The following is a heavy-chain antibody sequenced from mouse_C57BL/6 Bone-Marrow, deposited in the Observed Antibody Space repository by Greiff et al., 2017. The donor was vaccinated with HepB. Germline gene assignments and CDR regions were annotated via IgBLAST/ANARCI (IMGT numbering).Heavy chain of an antibody. Sequence: EVKLVDSGGGLVQSGRSLRLSCATSGFTFSDFYMEWVRQAPGKGLEWIAASRNKANDYTTEYSASVKGRFIVSRDTSQSILYLQMNALRAEDTAIYYCARESGSSYDYYAMDYWGQGTSVTVSS. CDR3: ARESGSSYDYYAMDY. J-gene: IGHJ4*01. V-gene: IGHV7-1*01. CDR1: GFTFSDFY. D-gene: IGHD1-1*01. CDR2: SRNKANDYTT.